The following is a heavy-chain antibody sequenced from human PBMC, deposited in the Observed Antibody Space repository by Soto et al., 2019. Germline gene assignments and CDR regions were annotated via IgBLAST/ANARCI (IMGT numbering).Heavy chain of an antibody. CDR2: IKHDGSEK. D-gene: IGHD2-21*01. CDR1: GFTFSNYW. V-gene: IGHV3-7*01. J-gene: IGHJ4*02. CDR3: AREKASADH. Sequence: PGRSLRLSCAASGFTFSNYWMSWVRQAPGKGLEWVANIKHDGSEKHYVDSVKGRFTISRDNAKNSISLQMNSLRAEDTAVYYCAREKASADHWGQGALVTVSS.